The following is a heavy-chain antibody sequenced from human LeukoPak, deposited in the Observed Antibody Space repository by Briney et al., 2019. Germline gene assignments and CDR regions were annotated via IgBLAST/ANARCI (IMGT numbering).Heavy chain of an antibody. V-gene: IGHV3-74*01. CDR2: IKSDGITI. CDR1: GFTFSNYM. D-gene: IGHD1-26*01. J-gene: IGHJ4*02. Sequence: PAGGSLRLSCAASGFTFSNYMMHWVRQAPGKGLVWVSRIKSDGITITYADSVKGRFTISRDNAKNSLYLQMNSLSAEDTAVYFCARGQWGLDYWGQGALVTVSS. CDR3: ARGQWGLDY.